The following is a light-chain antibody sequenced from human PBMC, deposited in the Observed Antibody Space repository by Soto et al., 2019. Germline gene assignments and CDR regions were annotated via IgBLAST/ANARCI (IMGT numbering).Light chain of an antibody. V-gene: IGKV3-15*01. CDR1: QSVRSY. Sequence: EVVMTQSPATLSVSPGERATLSWGASQSVRSYLAWYQQKPGQAPRLLIHGASTRAPGIPARFSGSGSGTDFTLTISSLQSEDFAVYYCHQYDHWPQTFGQGTKVDIK. CDR2: GAS. CDR3: HQYDHWPQT. J-gene: IGKJ1*01.